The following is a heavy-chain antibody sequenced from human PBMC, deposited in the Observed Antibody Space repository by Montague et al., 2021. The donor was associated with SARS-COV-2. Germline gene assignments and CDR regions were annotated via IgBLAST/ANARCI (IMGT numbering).Heavy chain of an antibody. V-gene: IGHV4-59*02. CDR3: VRDPAPSGSGTFYDY. CDR2: VYYSRSS. CDR1: GDSVSHDF. J-gene: IGHJ4*02. Sequence: SETLSLTCTVSGDSVSHDFWTWIRQPPGKGLEWIGYVYYSRSSSYNPSLMGRVSIAVATSKNQFSLRLSTVTAADTAIYYCVRDPAPSGSGTFYDYWGQGTLVAVSS. D-gene: IGHD1-26*01.